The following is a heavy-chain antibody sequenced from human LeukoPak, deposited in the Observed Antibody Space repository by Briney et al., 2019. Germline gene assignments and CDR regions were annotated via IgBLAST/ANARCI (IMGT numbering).Heavy chain of an antibody. CDR2: ISGSGGST. J-gene: IGHJ4*02. CDR3: ATDRGWRTSGYYLYYFEY. CDR1: GFTFSSFA. Sequence: GGSLRLSCAASGFTFSSFAMSWVRQAPGKGLEWVSAISGSGGSTYYADSVKGRFTISRDNSKNTLYLQMNSLRAEDTAVYYCATDRGWRTSGYYLYYFEYWGQGTLVTFSS. V-gene: IGHV3-23*01. D-gene: IGHD3-3*01.